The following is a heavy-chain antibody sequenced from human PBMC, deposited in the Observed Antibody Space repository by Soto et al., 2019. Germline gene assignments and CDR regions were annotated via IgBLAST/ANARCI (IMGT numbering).Heavy chain of an antibody. J-gene: IGHJ1*01. CDR3: ANRGDDIKFFQY. CDR2: ISGNGRVT. V-gene: IGHV3-23*01. Sequence: EVQLLESGGGLVQPGGSLRLSCAASGLTFSSNDMSWVRQAPGKGLEWVSTISGNGRVTYYTDSVKGRFTISRDNSKNTVYMQMNSLRAEDTAVYYCANRGDDIKFFQYWGQGTLVTVSS. D-gene: IGHD2-21*02. CDR1: GLTFSSND.